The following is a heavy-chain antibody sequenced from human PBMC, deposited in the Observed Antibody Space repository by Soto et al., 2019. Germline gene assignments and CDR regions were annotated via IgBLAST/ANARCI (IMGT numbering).Heavy chain of an antibody. CDR2: IYHSGST. V-gene: IGHV4-30-2*01. J-gene: IGHJ5*02. CDR3: AREISSGYYVWFDP. CDR1: GGSISSGGYS. Sequence: SDTLSLTCAVSGGSISSGGYSWSWIRQPPGKGLEWIGYIYHSGSTYYNPSLKSRVTISVDRSKNQFSLKLSSVTAADTAVYYCAREISSGYYVWFDPWGQGTLVTVSS. D-gene: IGHD3-22*01.